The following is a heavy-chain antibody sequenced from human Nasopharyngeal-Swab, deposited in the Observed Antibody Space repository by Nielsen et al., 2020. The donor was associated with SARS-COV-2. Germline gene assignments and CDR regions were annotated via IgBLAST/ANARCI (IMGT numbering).Heavy chain of an antibody. CDR1: GFTFHDYA. J-gene: IGHJ4*02. CDR3: ARENPKGPSVGGSFFDY. CDR2: ISWNSGSI. V-gene: IGHV3-9*01. Sequence: SLKTSCAASGFTFHDYALHWVPPAPGKGLESVSGISWNSGSIGYADSVKGRFAISRDNSKNTLYLQMNSLSAEDTAVYYCARENPKGPSVGGSFFDYWGQGTLVTVSS. D-gene: IGHD3-16*01.